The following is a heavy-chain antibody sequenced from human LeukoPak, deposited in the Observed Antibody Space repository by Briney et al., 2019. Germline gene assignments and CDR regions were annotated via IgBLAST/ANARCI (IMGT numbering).Heavy chain of an antibody. CDR2: INHSGST. CDR3: AGTVSGY. D-gene: IGHD4-11*01. V-gene: IGHV4-34*01. J-gene: IGHJ4*02. CDR1: GGSISSYH. Sequence: PSETLSLTCNVSGGSISSYHWSWIRQPPGKGLEWIGEINHSGSTNYNPSLKSRVTISVDTSKNQFSLKLSSVTAADTAVYYCAGTVSGYWGQGTLVTVSS.